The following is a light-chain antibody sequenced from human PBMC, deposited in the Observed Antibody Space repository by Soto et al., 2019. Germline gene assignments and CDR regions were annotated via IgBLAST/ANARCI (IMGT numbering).Light chain of an antibody. CDR3: QSYDSSLSAWV. Sequence: QAVVTQPPSVSGAPGQRVTISCTGSSSNIGAGYDVHWYQLLPGTAPKLLIYFNSNRPSGVPDRFSGSKSGTSASLAITGLQAEDEADYYCQSYDSSLSAWVFGGGTKVTVL. CDR2: FNS. J-gene: IGLJ3*02. V-gene: IGLV1-40*01. CDR1: SSNIGAGYD.